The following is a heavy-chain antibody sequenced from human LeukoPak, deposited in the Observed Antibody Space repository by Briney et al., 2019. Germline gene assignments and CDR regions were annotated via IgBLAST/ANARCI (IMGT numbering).Heavy chain of an antibody. CDR3: AREGDYYDSSGLLDY. V-gene: IGHV3-11*01. D-gene: IGHD3-22*01. Sequence: PGGSLRLSCAASGFTFSDYYMSWIRQAPGKGLEWVSYISSSGSNIYYADSVKGRFTISRDNAKNSLYLQMNSLRADDTAVYYCAREGDYYDSSGLLDYWGQGTLVTVSS. J-gene: IGHJ4*02. CDR1: GFTFSDYY. CDR2: ISSSGSNI.